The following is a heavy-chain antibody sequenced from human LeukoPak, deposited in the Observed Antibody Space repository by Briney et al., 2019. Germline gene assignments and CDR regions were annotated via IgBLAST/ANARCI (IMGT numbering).Heavy chain of an antibody. CDR3: ARDPPLYSGSYSEGV. Sequence: PSQTLSLTCTVSGGSISSGSCYWSWIRQPAGKGLEWIGRIYTSGSTNYNPSLKSRVTISVDTSKNQFSLKLSSVTAADTAVYYCARDPPLYSGSYSEGVWGQGTLVTVSS. CDR2: IYTSGST. J-gene: IGHJ4*02. V-gene: IGHV4-61*02. D-gene: IGHD1-26*01. CDR1: GGSISSGSCY.